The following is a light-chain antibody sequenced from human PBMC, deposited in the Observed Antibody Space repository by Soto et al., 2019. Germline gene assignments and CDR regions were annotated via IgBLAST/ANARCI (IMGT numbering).Light chain of an antibody. V-gene: IGKV3D-7*01. CDR1: QSVSSSY. Sequence: EIVMTQSPATLSLSPGERATLSYRASQSVSSSYLSWYQQKPGQAPRLLIYGASTRATGIPARFSGSGSGTDFTLTISSLQPEDFAVYYCQQDYNLPWTFGQGTKVEIK. J-gene: IGKJ1*01. CDR3: QQDYNLPWT. CDR2: GAS.